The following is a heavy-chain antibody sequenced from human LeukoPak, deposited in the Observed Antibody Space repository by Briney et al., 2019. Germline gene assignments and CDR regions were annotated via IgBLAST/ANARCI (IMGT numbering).Heavy chain of an antibody. Sequence: GGSLRLSCAASGFTFSGSAMHWVRQASGKGLEWVGRIRSKANNYATAYAASVKGRFTISRDDSKNTAYLQMNSLKTEDTAVYYCTRPGRLAYCGGDCSWPLDYWGQGTLVTVSS. CDR1: GFTFSGSA. J-gene: IGHJ4*02. CDR2: IRSKANNYAT. CDR3: TRPGRLAYCGGDCSWPLDY. V-gene: IGHV3-73*01. D-gene: IGHD2-21*02.